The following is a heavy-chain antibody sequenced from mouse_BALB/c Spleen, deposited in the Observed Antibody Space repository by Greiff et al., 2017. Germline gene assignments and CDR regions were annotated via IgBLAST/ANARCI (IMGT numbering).Heavy chain of an antibody. CDR1: GYTFTSYW. J-gene: IGHJ2*01. Sequence: VQLQESGAELARPGASVKLSCKASGYTFTSYWMQWVKQRPGQGLEWIGAIYPGDGDTRYTQKFKGKATLTADKSSSTAYMQLSSLASEDSAVYYCARGGRYDYFDYWGQGTTLTVSS. D-gene: IGHD2-14*01. CDR3: ARGGRYDYFDY. V-gene: IGHV1-87*01. CDR2: IYPGDGDT.